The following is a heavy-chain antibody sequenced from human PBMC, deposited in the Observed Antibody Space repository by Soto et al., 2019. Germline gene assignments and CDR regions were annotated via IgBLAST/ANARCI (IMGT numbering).Heavy chain of an antibody. Sequence: GGSLRLSCAASGFTVSSNYMSWVRQAPGKGLEWVSVIYSGGSTYYADSVKGRFTISRDNSKNTLYLQMNSLRAEDTAVYYCARDRFRGDGAFDIWGQGTMVTVS. V-gene: IGHV3-53*01. D-gene: IGHD3-10*01. CDR3: ARDRFRGDGAFDI. CDR1: GFTVSSNY. J-gene: IGHJ3*02. CDR2: IYSGGST.